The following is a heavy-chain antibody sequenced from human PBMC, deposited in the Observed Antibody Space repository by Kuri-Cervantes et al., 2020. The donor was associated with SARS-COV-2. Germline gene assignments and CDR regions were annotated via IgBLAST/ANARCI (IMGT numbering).Heavy chain of an antibody. V-gene: IGHV3-7*05. D-gene: IGHD3-3*01. J-gene: IGHJ4*02. CDR3: AKDPLHYDSYDFWSGYYTGYFDY. Sequence: GESLKISCAASGFTFSSYWMSWVRQAPGKGLEWVANIKQDGSEKYYVDSVKGRFTISRDNAKNSLYLQMNSLRAEDTAVYYCAKDPLHYDSYDFWSGYYTGYFDYWGQGTLVTVSS. CDR1: GFTFSSYW. CDR2: IKQDGSEK.